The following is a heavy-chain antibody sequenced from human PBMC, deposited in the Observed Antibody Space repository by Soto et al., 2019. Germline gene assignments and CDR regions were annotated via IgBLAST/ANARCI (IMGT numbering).Heavy chain of an antibody. CDR2: IYYSGST. D-gene: IGHD6-13*01. CDR3: AGVRGIAAAGYYYYYGMDV. Sequence: SETLSLTCTISGGSISSGGYYWSWIRQHPGKGLEWIGYIYYSGSTYYNPSLKSRVTISVDTSKNQFSLKLSSVTAADTAVYYCAGVRGIAAAGYYYYYGMDVWGQGTTVTVSS. CDR1: GGSISSGGYY. V-gene: IGHV4-31*03. J-gene: IGHJ6*02.